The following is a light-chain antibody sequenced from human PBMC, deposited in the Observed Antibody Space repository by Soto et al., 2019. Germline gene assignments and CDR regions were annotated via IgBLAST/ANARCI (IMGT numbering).Light chain of an antibody. Sequence: AIRMTQSPSSFSASTGDRVTITCRASQGISSYLAWYQQKPGKAPKLLIYAASTLQSGVPSRFSGSGSGTDFTLTISSLQPDDFATYYCQQYNSYSRSFGGGTRLEIK. CDR3: QQYNSYSRS. J-gene: IGKJ5*01. CDR2: AAS. V-gene: IGKV1-8*01. CDR1: QGISSY.